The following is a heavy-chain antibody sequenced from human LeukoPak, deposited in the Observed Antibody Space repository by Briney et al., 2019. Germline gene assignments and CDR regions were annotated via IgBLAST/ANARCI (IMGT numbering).Heavy chain of an antibody. J-gene: IGHJ3*01. CDR1: GGSISGDY. Sequence: SETLSLTCTVSGGSISGDYLTWIRQPPGKGLEWIGFMYYTGRTNYNPSLNSRVTISIDASKNHFSLRLSSLTAADTAVYYCARLLDYDNSGYTDTFAGWGQRTMVTVSS. D-gene: IGHD3-22*01. CDR2: MYYTGRT. CDR3: ARLLDYDNSGYTDTFAG. V-gene: IGHV4-59*01.